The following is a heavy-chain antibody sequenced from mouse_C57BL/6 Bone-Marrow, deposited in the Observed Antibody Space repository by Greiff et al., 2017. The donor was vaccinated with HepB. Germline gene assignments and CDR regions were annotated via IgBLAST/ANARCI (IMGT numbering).Heavy chain of an antibody. Sequence: VQLKESGGGLVKPGGSLKLSCAASGFTFSSYAMSWVRQTPEKRLEWVATISDGGSYTYYPDNVKGRFTISRDNAKNNLYLQMSHLKSEDTAMYYWARDPYYSTYYFDYWGQGTTLTVSS. CDR2: ISDGGSYT. J-gene: IGHJ2*01. CDR1: GFTFSSYA. D-gene: IGHD2-5*01. V-gene: IGHV5-4*01. CDR3: ARDPYYSTYYFDY.